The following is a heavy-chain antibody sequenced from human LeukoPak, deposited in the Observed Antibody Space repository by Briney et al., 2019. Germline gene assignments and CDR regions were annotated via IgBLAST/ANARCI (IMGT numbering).Heavy chain of an antibody. CDR2: INHSGST. J-gene: IGHJ4*02. Sequence: SETLSLTCTVSGGSISNYYWSWIRQPPGKGLEWIGEINHSGSTNYNPSLKSRVTISVDTSKNQFSLKLSSVTAADTAVYYCARGPRIFGVVSNKRLDYWGQGTLVTVSS. CDR3: ARGPRIFGVVSNKRLDY. V-gene: IGHV4-34*01. D-gene: IGHD3-3*01. CDR1: GGSISNYY.